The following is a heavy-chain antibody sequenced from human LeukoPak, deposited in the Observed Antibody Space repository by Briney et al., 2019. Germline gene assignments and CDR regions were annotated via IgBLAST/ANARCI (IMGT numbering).Heavy chain of an antibody. J-gene: IGHJ5*02. CDR1: GYIFSGYW. CDR2: IYPGDSDT. V-gene: IGHV5-51*01. D-gene: IGHD1-26*01. Sequence: GESLKVSCKGSGYIFSGYWIGWVRQKPGKGLEWMGIIYPGDSDTRYSPSFQGQVTISADKSISTAYLQWSSLKASDTAMYYCARVRDIVGANNWFDPWGQGTLVTVSS. CDR3: ARVRDIVGANNWFDP.